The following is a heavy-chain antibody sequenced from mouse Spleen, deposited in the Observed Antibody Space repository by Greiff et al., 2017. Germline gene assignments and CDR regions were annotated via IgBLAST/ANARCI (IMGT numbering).Heavy chain of an antibody. Sequence: VHLVESGAELVKPGASVKISCKASGYAFSSYWMNWVKQRPGKGLEWIGQIYPGDGDTNYNGKFKGKATLTADKSSSTAYMQLSSLTSEDSAVYYCARKGDYDGYAMDYWGQGTSVTVSS. CDR2: IYPGDGDT. J-gene: IGHJ4*01. CDR1: GYAFSSYW. CDR3: ARKGDYDGYAMDY. D-gene: IGHD2-4*01. V-gene: IGHV1-80*01.